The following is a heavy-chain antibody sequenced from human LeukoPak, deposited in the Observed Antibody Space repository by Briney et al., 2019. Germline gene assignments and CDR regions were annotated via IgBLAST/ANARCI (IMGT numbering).Heavy chain of an antibody. CDR1: GGSFSGYY. V-gene: IGHV4-34*01. D-gene: IGHD2-21*02. CDR2: INHSGST. Sequence: SETLSLTCAVYGGSFSGYYWSWIRQPPGKGLEWIGEINHSGSTNYNPSLKSRVTISVDTSKNQFSLKLSSVTAADAAVYYCATAPGVCGGDCHMNWFDPWGQGTLVTVSS. J-gene: IGHJ5*02. CDR3: ATAPGVCGGDCHMNWFDP.